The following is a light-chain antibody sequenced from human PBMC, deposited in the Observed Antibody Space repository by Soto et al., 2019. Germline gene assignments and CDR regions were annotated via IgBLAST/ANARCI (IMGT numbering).Light chain of an antibody. J-gene: IGKJ1*01. CDR1: QSVSSN. Sequence: IIFTQSPGTLSLSPGERATLSCRASQSVSSNLAWHQQKPGQAPRILMYDASTRATGISARFSGSGSGTAFTLTISRLEPEDFAVYYCQQYGSSPPKTFGQGTKVDI. CDR2: DAS. V-gene: IGKV3-20*01. CDR3: QQYGSSPPKT.